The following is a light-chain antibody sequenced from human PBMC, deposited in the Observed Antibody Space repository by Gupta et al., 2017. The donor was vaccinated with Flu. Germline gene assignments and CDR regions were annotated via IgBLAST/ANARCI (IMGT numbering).Light chain of an antibody. Sequence: QSALTQPPSASGSPGQSVTISCTGTSSDVGGYNYVSWYQQHPGKAPKLMIYEVSKRPSGVPDRVSGSKSGNTASLTVSGLQAEDEADYYCSSYAGSKNLLFGGGTKLTVL. CDR3: SSYAGSKNLL. J-gene: IGLJ2*01. V-gene: IGLV2-8*01. CDR1: SSDVGGYNY. CDR2: EVS.